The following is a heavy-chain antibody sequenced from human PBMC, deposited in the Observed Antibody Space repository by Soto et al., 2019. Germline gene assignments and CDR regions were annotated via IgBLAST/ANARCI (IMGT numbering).Heavy chain of an antibody. Sequence: ASVKVSCKASGYTFTSYYMHWVRQAPGQGLEWMGIINPSGGSTSYAQKFQGRVTMTRDTSTSTVYMELSSLRSEDTAVYYCAGNPVLEGGMDVWGQGNTVTVSS. CDR3: AGNPVLEGGMDV. V-gene: IGHV1-46*01. J-gene: IGHJ6*02. CDR1: GYTFTSYY. D-gene: IGHD1-1*01. CDR2: INPSGGST.